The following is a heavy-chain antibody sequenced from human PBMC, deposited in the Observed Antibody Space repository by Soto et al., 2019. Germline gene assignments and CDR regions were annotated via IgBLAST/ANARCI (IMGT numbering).Heavy chain of an antibody. CDR3: ARFLYYDSRGFLY. CDR2: ISYDGSNK. CDR1: GFTFSSYA. Sequence: GGSLRLSCAASGFTFSSYAMHWVRQAPGKGLEWVAVISYDGSNKYYADSVKGRFTISRDNSKNTLYLQMNSLRAEDTAVYSCARFLYYDSRGFLYWGQGTLVTVSS. D-gene: IGHD3-22*01. V-gene: IGHV3-30-3*01. J-gene: IGHJ4*02.